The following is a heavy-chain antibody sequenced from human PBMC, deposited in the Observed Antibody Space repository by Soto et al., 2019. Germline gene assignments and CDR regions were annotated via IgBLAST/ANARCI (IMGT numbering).Heavy chain of an antibody. D-gene: IGHD3-9*01. Sequence: QPGGSLRLSCVASGLTFNIFAFHWVRQAPGKGLEWLSVISYDGREIHYSESVKGRFTISRDSSTNTVYLEMNSLRYEDTAVYYCASDPLAVTGSFVDYWGQGTLVTV. J-gene: IGHJ4*02. V-gene: IGHV3-30-3*01. CDR1: GLTFNIFA. CDR2: ISYDGREI. CDR3: ASDPLAVTGSFVDY.